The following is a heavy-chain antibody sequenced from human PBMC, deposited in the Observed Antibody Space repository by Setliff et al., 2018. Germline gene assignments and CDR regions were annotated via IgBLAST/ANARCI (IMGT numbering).Heavy chain of an antibody. J-gene: IGHJ6*02. CDR3: ARDGVFYAMDF. CDR2: ISGNGITI. Sequence: NPGGSLRLSCAASGFSFSDYYMSWVRQAPGKGLEWISKISGNGITIYYADSVRGRFTISRDNAKNSLYLQMNSLRAEDTALYYCARDGVFYAMDFWGQGTTVTVSS. D-gene: IGHD3-10*01. CDR1: GFSFSDYY. V-gene: IGHV3-11*04.